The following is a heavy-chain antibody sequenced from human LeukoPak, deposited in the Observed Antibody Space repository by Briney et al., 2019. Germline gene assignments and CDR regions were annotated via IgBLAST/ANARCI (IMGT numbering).Heavy chain of an antibody. Sequence: SGTLSLTCAVSGGSISSSNWWSWVRQPPGKGLEWIGEIYHSGSTYYNPSLKSRVTISVDTSKNQFSLKLSSVTAADTAVYYCASDRETTVVTPGWFDPWGQGTLVTVSS. V-gene: IGHV4-4*02. D-gene: IGHD4-23*01. CDR3: ASDRETTVVTPGWFDP. CDR1: GGSISSSNW. CDR2: IYHSGST. J-gene: IGHJ5*02.